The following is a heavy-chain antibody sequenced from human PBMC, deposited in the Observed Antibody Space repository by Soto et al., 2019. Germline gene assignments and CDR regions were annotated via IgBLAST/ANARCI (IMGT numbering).Heavy chain of an antibody. D-gene: IGHD2-2*01. CDR1: GGTFSSYA. CDR2: IIPIFGTA. CDR3: ACPASIGSCSSASCYVFDY. V-gene: IGHV1-69*01. Sequence: QVQLVQSGAEVKKPGSSVKVSCKATGGTFSSYAISWVRQAPGQGLEWMGGIIPIFGTANYAQKFQGRVTITADESTSTAYMELSSLRSEDTAVYYCACPASIGSCSSASCYVFDYWGQGTLVTVSS. J-gene: IGHJ4*02.